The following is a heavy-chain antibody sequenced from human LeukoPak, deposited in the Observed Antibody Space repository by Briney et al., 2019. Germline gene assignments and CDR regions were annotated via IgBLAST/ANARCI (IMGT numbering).Heavy chain of an antibody. CDR2: IYPGDSDT. V-gene: IGHV5-51*01. Sequence: GESLKISCKGSGYSFTSYWIGWVRQMPGKGLEWMGIIYPGDSDTRYSPSFQGQVTISADRSINTAYLQWSSLKASDTAMYYCASRPFETTVVPWDFYWGQGTQVTVSP. CDR1: GYSFTSYW. CDR3: ASRPFETTVVPWDFY. J-gene: IGHJ4*02. D-gene: IGHD4-17*01.